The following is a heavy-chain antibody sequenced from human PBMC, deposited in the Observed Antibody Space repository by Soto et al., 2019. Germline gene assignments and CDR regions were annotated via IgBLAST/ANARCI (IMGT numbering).Heavy chain of an antibody. D-gene: IGHD5-12*01. CDR3: ARAIRGYTVPDYFDY. Sequence: QVQLVQSGAEVKKPGASVKVSCKASGYTFTSYGIIWVRQAPGQGLEWMGWICAYNGNTNYAQKLQGRVTMTTDTSTSTAYMELRSLRSDDTAVYYCARAIRGYTVPDYFDYWGQGTLVTVSS. J-gene: IGHJ4*02. V-gene: IGHV1-18*01. CDR1: GYTFTSYG. CDR2: ICAYNGNT.